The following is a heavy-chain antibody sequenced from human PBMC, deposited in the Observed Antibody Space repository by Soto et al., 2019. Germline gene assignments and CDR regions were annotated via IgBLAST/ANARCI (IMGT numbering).Heavy chain of an antibody. J-gene: IGHJ6*03. CDR3: ARDRAVTKPGHYYYYMDV. CDR2: ISSSGSTI. Sequence: GGSLRLSCAAFGFRFSDYDINWVRQAPGKGLEWVSYISSSGSTIYYADSVKGRFTISRDNAKNSLYLQMNSLRAEDTAVYYCARDRAVTKPGHYYYYMDVWGKGTTVTVSS. D-gene: IGHD4-17*01. V-gene: IGHV3-48*01. CDR1: GFRFSDYD.